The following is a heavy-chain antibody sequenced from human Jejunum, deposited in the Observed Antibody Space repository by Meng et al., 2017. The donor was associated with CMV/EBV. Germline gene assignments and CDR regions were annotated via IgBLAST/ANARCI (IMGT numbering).Heavy chain of an antibody. CDR2: INPQTGDT. J-gene: IGHJ4*02. D-gene: IGHD1-26*01. CDR1: EYPFTDYY. Sequence: EYPFTDYYMQWVRQAPGQGLEWMGWINPQTGDTNYAPKFQGRVAMTRDMSINTVYMEVTRLRSDDTAVYYCAKDAGSFLDYYFDYWGQGTLVTVSS. V-gene: IGHV1-2*02. CDR3: AKDAGSFLDYYFDY.